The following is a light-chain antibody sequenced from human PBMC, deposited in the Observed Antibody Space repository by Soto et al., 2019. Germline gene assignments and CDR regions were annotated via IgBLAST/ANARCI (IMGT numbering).Light chain of an antibody. V-gene: IGLV2-14*01. J-gene: IGLJ2*01. CDR2: EVS. Sequence: QSALTQPASVSGSPGQSITISCTGTSSDVGGYNYVSWYQQHPGKAPKLRIYEVSSRPSGVSNRFSGSKSGNTASLTISGLQAEDEADYYCSSYTSSSTPWVVGGGTKLTVL. CDR3: SSYTSSSTPWV. CDR1: SSDVGGYNY.